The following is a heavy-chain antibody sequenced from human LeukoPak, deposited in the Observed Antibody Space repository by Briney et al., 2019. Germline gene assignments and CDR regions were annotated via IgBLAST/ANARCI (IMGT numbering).Heavy chain of an antibody. Sequence: GESLKISCKGSGHSFTNSWIAWVRQKPGKGLEWMGIIYPDDSDTRYNPSFQGQVTISADKSISTAYLQWNSLKASDTATYYCARSAGHCANGVCYSYNWFDPWGQGTLVTVSS. CDR1: GHSFTNSW. J-gene: IGHJ5*02. V-gene: IGHV5-51*01. CDR3: ARSAGHCANGVCYSYNWFDP. CDR2: IYPDDSDT. D-gene: IGHD2-8*01.